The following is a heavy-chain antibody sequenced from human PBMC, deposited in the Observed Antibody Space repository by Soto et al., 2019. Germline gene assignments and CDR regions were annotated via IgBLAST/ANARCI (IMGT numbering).Heavy chain of an antibody. Sequence: QVQLQESGPGLVKPSGNLSLTCAVSGGSISSSNLWTWGRQPPGKGLEWIGEIYHSGSTNYNPSLKSRVTISVDKSKNQFSLKVTSVTAADTAVYYCARSPRSIAAGGIDYWGQGILVTVSS. J-gene: IGHJ4*02. CDR2: IYHSGST. CDR1: GGSISSSNL. V-gene: IGHV4-4*02. D-gene: IGHD6-13*01. CDR3: ARSPRSIAAGGIDY.